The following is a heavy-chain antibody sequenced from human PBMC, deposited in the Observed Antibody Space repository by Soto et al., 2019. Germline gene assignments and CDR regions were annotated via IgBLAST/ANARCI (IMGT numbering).Heavy chain of an antibody. CDR1: GGSFSDFA. CDR2: IIPMFAAT. D-gene: IGHD2-15*01. CDR3: ARGGIVAVPAALSSYDDYTNYRFDS. J-gene: IGHJ4*02. Sequence: QVQLAQSGAEVRKPGSSVKVSCRASGGSFSDFAFSWVRQAPGQGLEWMGGIIPMFAATKYAQEFQGRVTITADASTRTVYLALNSLTSDDSAVYYCARGGIVAVPAALSSYDDYTNYRFDSWGQGTLVSVSS. V-gene: IGHV1-69*01.